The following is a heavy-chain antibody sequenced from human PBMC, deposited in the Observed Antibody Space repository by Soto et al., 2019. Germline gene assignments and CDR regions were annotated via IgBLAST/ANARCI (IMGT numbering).Heavy chain of an antibody. CDR3: ARLRGTGTTRYFDY. Sequence: SETLSLTCTVSGGSISSYYWSWIRQPPGKGLEWIGYIYYSGSTNYNPSLKSRVTISVDTPKNQFSLKLSSVTAADTAVYYCARLRGTGTTRYFDYWGQGTLVTVSS. CDR1: GGSISSYY. CDR2: IYYSGST. D-gene: IGHD1-7*01. J-gene: IGHJ4*02. V-gene: IGHV4-59*08.